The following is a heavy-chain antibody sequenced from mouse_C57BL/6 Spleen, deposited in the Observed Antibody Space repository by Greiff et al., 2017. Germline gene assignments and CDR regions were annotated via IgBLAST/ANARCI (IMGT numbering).Heavy chain of an antibody. V-gene: IGHV1-50*01. CDR3: AYGNSYFDY. CDR2: IDPSDSYT. Sequence: QVQLQQPGAELVKPGASVKLSCKASGYTFTSYWMQWVKQRPGQGLEWIGEIDPSDSYTNYNQKFKGKATLTVDTSSSTAYMQLSSLTSEDSAVYYCAYGNSYFDYWGQGTTLTVSS. D-gene: IGHD2-1*01. CDR1: GYTFTSYW. J-gene: IGHJ2*01.